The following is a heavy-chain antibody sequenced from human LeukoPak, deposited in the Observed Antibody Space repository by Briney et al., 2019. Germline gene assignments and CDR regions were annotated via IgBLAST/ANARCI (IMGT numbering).Heavy chain of an antibody. CDR1: GGSFSGYY. CDR2: INHSGST. V-gene: IGHV4-34*01. Sequence: KPSETLSLTCAVYGGSFSGYYWSWIRQPPGKGLEWIGEINHSGSTNYNPSLKSRVTISVDTSKSQFSLKLSSVTAADTAVYYCARGPRTGVFWSGYYMTDYWGQGTLVTVSS. CDR3: ARGPRTGVFWSGYYMTDY. D-gene: IGHD3-3*01. J-gene: IGHJ4*02.